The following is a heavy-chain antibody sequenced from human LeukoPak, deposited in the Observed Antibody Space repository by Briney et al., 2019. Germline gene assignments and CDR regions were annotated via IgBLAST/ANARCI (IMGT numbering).Heavy chain of an antibody. J-gene: IGHJ4*02. CDR1: GFTFSSYG. Sequence: TGGSLSLSCAASGFTFSSYGMSWARHAPGKGLEWVSAISGSGGSTYYADSVKGRFTINRDNSKNTLYLQMNSLRAEDTAVYYCMYSSSWYGPRSPDYWGQGTLVTVSS. D-gene: IGHD6-13*01. V-gene: IGHV3-23*01. CDR3: MYSSSWYGPRSPDY. CDR2: ISGSGGST.